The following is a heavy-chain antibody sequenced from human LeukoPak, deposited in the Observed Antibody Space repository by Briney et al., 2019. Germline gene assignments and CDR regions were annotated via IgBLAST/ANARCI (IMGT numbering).Heavy chain of an antibody. CDR3: ATDPRIVGATTLLDY. D-gene: IGHD1-26*01. V-gene: IGHV1-24*01. CDR1: GYTLTELS. J-gene: IGHJ4*02. Sequence: ASVKVSCKVSGYTLTELSMHWVRQAPGKGLEWMGGFDPEDGETIYAQKFQGRVTMTEDTSTDTAYMELSSLRSEDTAVYYCATDPRIVGATTLLDYWGQGTLVTVSS. CDR2: FDPEDGET.